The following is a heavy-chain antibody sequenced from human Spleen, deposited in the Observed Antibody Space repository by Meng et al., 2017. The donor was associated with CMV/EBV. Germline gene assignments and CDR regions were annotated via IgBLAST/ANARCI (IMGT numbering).Heavy chain of an antibody. J-gene: IGHJ5*02. CDR2: ISSSSSYI. Sequence: EVQLVESGGGLVKLGGSLRLSCAASGFTFSSYSMNWVRQAPGKGLEWVSSISSSSSYIYYADSVKGRFTISRDNAKNSLYLQMNSLRAEDTAVYYCARDRAGNSGSYLWFDPWEQGTLGTVAS. V-gene: IGHV3-21*01. D-gene: IGHD1-26*01. CDR3: ARDRAGNSGSYLWFDP. CDR1: GFTFSSYS.